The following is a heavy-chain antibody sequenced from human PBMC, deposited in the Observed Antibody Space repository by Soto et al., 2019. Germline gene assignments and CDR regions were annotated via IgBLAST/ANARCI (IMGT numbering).Heavy chain of an antibody. CDR3: ARRQNHDHAWYFDL. CDR2: MSPNNGHT. CDR1: GYTFTSHD. J-gene: IGHJ2*01. V-gene: IGHV1-8*01. Sequence: QVQLVLSGAEVKKPGASVTVSCKASGYTFTSHDINWVRQTTGQGLEWMGWMSPNNGHTGYAQNFQGRVSMTMNTSISTAYMEVTGLRSDDTAVYYCARRQNHDHAWYFDLWGRGTPLTVSS.